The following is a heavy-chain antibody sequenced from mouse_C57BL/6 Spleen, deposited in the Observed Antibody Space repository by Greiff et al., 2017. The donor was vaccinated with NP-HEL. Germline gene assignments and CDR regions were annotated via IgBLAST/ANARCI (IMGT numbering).Heavy chain of an antibody. CDR1: GYTFTSYW. J-gene: IGHJ4*01. V-gene: IGHV1-55*01. Sequence: QVQLQQPGAELVKPGASVKMSCKASGYTFTSYWITWVKQRPGQGLEWIGDIYPGSGSTNYNEKFKSKATLTVDTSSSTAYMQLSSLTSEDSAVYYCARGGYDSKLYYAMDYWGQGTSVTVSS. D-gene: IGHD2-5*01. CDR2: IYPGSGST. CDR3: ARGGYDSKLYYAMDY.